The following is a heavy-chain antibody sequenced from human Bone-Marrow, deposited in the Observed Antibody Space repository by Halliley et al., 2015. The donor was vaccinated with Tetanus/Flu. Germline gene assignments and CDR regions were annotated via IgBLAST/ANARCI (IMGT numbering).Heavy chain of an antibody. J-gene: IGHJ4*02. CDR2: INRGGST. Sequence: GLVKPSETLSLTCGVSGGAISSSHWWNWVRQAPGKGLEWIGEINRGGSTTYNPSLKSRVTMSVDTSKNQFSLKLTSVTAADTAVYYCARDPFCLGGRCISGLSDFWGQGTLVTVSS. V-gene: IGHV4-4*02. CDR3: ARDPFCLGGRCISGLSDF. CDR1: GGAISSSHW. D-gene: IGHD2-15*01.